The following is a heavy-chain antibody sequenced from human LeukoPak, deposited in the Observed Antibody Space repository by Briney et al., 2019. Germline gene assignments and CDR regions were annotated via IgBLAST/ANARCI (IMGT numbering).Heavy chain of an antibody. CDR3: ANSANYGGNSGFFDY. V-gene: IGHV4-39*01. Sequence: SETLSLTCTVSGGSISSSSYYWGWIRQPPGKGLEWIGSLYYSGSTHYNPSLKSRVTISVDTSKNQFSLKLSSVTAADTAVYYCANSANYGGNSGFFDYWGQGTLVTVSS. CDR2: LYYSGST. J-gene: IGHJ4*02. CDR1: GGSISSSSYY. D-gene: IGHD4-23*01.